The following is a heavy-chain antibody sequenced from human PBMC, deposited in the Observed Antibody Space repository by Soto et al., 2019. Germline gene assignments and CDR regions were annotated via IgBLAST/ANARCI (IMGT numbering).Heavy chain of an antibody. D-gene: IGHD5-18*01. CDR2: VYPGDSDT. J-gene: IGHJ6*02. V-gene: IGHV5-51*01. CDR3: ARMPSYSYGYYYYGMDV. Sequence: GEWSTISCRCSEDSISSYFTGWMRPIPGNCLDWMGIVYPGDSDTTYSPSFQGQVTISADKSISTVYLQWSSLKASDTAMYYCARMPSYSYGYYYYGMDVWGQGNKVTGSS. CDR1: EDSISSYF.